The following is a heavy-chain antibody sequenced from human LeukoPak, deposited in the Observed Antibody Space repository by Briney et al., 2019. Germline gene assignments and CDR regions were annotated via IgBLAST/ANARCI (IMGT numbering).Heavy chain of an antibody. V-gene: IGHV4-39*01. J-gene: IGHJ4*02. Sequence: SETLSLTCSVSGDFISSTSYYWGWIRQPPGKGLEWIGSIYYSGSTYYNPSLESRVTISVDRSKNQFSLKLISVTAADTAVYNCARHIGTLAAAGFDYWGQGTPVTVSS. CDR2: IYYSGST. CDR1: GDFISSTSYY. CDR3: ARHIGTLAAAGFDY. D-gene: IGHD6-13*01.